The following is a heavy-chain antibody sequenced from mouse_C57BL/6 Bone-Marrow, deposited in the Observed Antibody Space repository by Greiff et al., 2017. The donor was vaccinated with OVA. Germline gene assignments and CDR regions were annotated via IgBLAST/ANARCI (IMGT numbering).Heavy chain of an antibody. CDR2: IYPGNSDT. Sequence: EVQLQQSGTVLARPGASVKMSCKTSGYTFTSYWMHWVKQRPGQGLEWIGAIYPGNSDTTYNQKFKAKATLTVDKSSSTAYMQLKSLTSEDSAVYYCARDAMDYWGQGTSVTVSS. V-gene: IGHV1-5*01. J-gene: IGHJ4*01. CDR1: GYTFTSYW. CDR3: ARDAMDY.